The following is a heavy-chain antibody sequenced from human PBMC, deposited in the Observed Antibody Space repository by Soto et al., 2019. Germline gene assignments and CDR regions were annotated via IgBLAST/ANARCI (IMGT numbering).Heavy chain of an antibody. D-gene: IGHD4-17*01. J-gene: IGHJ4*02. CDR2: INHSGST. Sequence: SETLSLTCAVYGGSFSGYYWSWIRQPPGKGLEWIGEINHSGSTNYNPSLKSRVTISVDTSKNQFSLKLSSVTAADTAVYYCAHSGEPDYGDYVDYWGQGTLVTVSS. V-gene: IGHV4-34*01. CDR3: AHSGEPDYGDYVDY. CDR1: GGSFSGYY.